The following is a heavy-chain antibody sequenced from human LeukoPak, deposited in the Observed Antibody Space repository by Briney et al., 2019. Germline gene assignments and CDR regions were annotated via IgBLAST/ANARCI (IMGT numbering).Heavy chain of an antibody. Sequence: ASVKVSCKASGYTFTDYYINWVRQAPGQGLEWIGWINPNSGDTNYAQKFQDRVTMTRDTSISTAYMELRWLTSDDTAVYYCARDLFTRKTLGNWDSRAFHIWGQGTMVTVSS. CDR1: GYTFTDYY. D-gene: IGHD1-14*01. CDR3: ARDLFTRKTLGNWDSRAFHI. CDR2: INPNSGDT. J-gene: IGHJ3*02. V-gene: IGHV1-2*02.